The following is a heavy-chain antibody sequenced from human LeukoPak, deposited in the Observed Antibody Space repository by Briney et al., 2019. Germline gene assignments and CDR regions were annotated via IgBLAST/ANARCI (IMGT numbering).Heavy chain of an antibody. V-gene: IGHV4-59*01. CDR2: IYYSGST. CDR1: GGSISSYY. Sequence: SETLSLTCTVSGGSISSYYWSWIRQPPGKGLESIGYIYYSGSTNYNPSLKRRVTISVDTSKNQFSLKLSSVTAADTAVYYCASSQSTYDFWSGYFLAPPDAFDIWGQGTMVTVSS. J-gene: IGHJ3*02. CDR3: ASSQSTYDFWSGYFLAPPDAFDI. D-gene: IGHD3-3*01.